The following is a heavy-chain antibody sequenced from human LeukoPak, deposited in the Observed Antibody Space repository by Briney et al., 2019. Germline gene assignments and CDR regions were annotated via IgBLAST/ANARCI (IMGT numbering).Heavy chain of an antibody. D-gene: IGHD1-26*01. CDR2: ISSSSSYI. CDR3: ARNSGSYSAEDAFDI. CDR1: GFTFSSYS. J-gene: IGHJ3*02. Sequence: GGSLRLSCAASGFTFSSYSMNWVRQAPGKGLEWVSSISSSSSYIYYADSVKGRFTTSRDNAKNSLYLQMNSLRAEDTAVYYCARNSGSYSAEDAFDIWGQGTMVTVSS. V-gene: IGHV3-21*01.